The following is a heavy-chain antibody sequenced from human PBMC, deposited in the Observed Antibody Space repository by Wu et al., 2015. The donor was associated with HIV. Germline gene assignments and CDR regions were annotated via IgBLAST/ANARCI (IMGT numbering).Heavy chain of an antibody. V-gene: IGHV1-2*02. Sequence: QVQLVQSGAEVKKPGASVKVSCKASGYTFTDFFIHWVRQAPGQGLEWMGWVSPNTGGTNYAQKFQGRVTMTRDTSITTAYMELSRLTSDDTALYYCTTLYYDIFSTLDFDYWGQGALITVSS. J-gene: IGHJ4*02. CDR3: TTLYYDIFSTLDFDY. CDR2: VSPNTGGT. CDR1: GYTFTDFF. D-gene: IGHD3-9*01.